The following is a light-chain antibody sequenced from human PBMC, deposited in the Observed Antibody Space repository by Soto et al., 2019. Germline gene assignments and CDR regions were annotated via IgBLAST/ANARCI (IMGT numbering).Light chain of an antibody. J-gene: IGKJ1*01. Sequence: PGERVTLSCRASQSVSSSYLTWYQQKSGQAPRLLIYAASTRATDIPARFSGSGSGTEFTLTISNLQSEDFVVYYCQQYNNWPSTFGQGTKVDIK. V-gene: IGKV3-15*01. CDR2: AAS. CDR1: QSVSSSY. CDR3: QQYNNWPST.